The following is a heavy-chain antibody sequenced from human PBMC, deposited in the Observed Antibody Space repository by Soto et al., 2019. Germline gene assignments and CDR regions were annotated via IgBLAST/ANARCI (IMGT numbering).Heavy chain of an antibody. CDR2: IRSKANSYAT. Sequence: EVQLVESGGGLVQPGGSLKLSCAASGFTFSGSAMHWVRQASGKGLEWVGRIRSKANSYATAYAASVKGRFTISRDDSKNAAYLQMNSLQTEDTAVYYCTRHGPSGYVRDYWGQGTLVTVSS. CDR3: TRHGPSGYVRDY. D-gene: IGHD3-22*01. J-gene: IGHJ4*02. V-gene: IGHV3-73*02. CDR1: GFTFSGSA.